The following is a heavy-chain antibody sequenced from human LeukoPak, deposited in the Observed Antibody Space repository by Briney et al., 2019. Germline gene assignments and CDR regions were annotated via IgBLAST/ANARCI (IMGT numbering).Heavy chain of an antibody. CDR3: ASQGFDY. Sequence: GGSLRLSCAASGFSFDNRAMSWLRQAPGKGLEWVANIKQDGSEKYYLDSVKGRFTISRDNAKNSLYLQMNSLRVEDTAVYYCASQGFDYWGQGTLVTVSS. J-gene: IGHJ4*02. V-gene: IGHV3-7*01. CDR1: GFSFDNRA. CDR2: IKQDGSEK.